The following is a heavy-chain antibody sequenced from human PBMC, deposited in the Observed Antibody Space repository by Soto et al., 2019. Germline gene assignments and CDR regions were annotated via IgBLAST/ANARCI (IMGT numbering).Heavy chain of an antibody. CDR3: ARTRAVWFDP. Sequence: SETLSLTCTVSGGSISRYYWSWIRQPPGKGLEWIGYIYYSGSTNYNPSLKSRVTISVDTSKNQFSLKLSSVTAADTAVYYCARTRAVWFDPWGQGTLVTVSS. J-gene: IGHJ5*02. CDR1: GGSISRYY. V-gene: IGHV4-59*08. D-gene: IGHD6-19*01. CDR2: IYYSGST.